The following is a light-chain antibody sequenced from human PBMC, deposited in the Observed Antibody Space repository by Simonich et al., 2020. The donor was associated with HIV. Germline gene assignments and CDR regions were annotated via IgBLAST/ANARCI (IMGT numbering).Light chain of an antibody. CDR1: QSVLYSSNNKNY. J-gene: IGKJ2*01. V-gene: IGKV4-1*01. Sequence: DIVMTQSPDSLAVSLGERATINCKSSQSVLYSSNNKNYLAWYQQKPGQPPKLLIYWASTRESGVPDRFSGSGSGTDFTLTISSLQAEDVAVYYCQQYYSTPSYTFGQGTNLEIK. CDR2: WAS. CDR3: QQYYSTPSYT.